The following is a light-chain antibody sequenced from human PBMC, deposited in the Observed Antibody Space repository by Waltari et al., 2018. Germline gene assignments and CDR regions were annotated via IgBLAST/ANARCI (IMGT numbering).Light chain of an antibody. J-gene: IGLJ3*02. CDR2: RKN. Sequence: QTVVTQEPSFSVSPGGTVTLTCGLSSGSVSTSYFVSWYQQTPGQAPRALMYRKNTRSSGVPERFSGSILGNKAALTITGGQADDESDYYCALYLGSGFSWVFGGGTKLTVL. CDR3: ALYLGSGFSWV. V-gene: IGLV8-61*01. CDR1: SGSVSTSYF.